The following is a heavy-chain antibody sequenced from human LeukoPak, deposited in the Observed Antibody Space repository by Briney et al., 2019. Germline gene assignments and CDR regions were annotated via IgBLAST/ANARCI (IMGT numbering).Heavy chain of an antibody. CDR1: GGSISSGGYY. V-gene: IGHV4-61*08. Sequence: PSETLSLTCTVSGGSISSGGYYWSWIRQPPGLGLEWIGYIFYSGSPNYNPSLKSRVAISVDTSKSQFSLKLSSVTAADTAVYYCARLGGPAAVDSWGQGTLVTVSS. J-gene: IGHJ4*02. CDR3: ARLGGPAAVDS. CDR2: IFYSGSP. D-gene: IGHD2-2*01.